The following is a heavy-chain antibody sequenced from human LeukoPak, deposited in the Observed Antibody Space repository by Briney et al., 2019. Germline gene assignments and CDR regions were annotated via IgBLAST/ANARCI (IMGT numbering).Heavy chain of an antibody. Sequence: AASVKVSCKASGVTFSSYAIRWVRQAPGQGLEWIGGIIPIFGTANYAQKFQGRVTITTDESTSTAYMELSSLRSEDTAVYYCARGLNCSSTSCYLPFNYWGQGTLVTVSS. V-gene: IGHV1-69*05. CDR3: ARGLNCSSTSCYLPFNY. CDR1: GVTFSSYA. D-gene: IGHD2-2*01. J-gene: IGHJ4*02. CDR2: IIPIFGTA.